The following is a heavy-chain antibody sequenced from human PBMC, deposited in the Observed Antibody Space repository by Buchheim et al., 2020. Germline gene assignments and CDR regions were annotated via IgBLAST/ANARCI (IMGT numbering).Heavy chain of an antibody. CDR1: GFTFSSYG. D-gene: IGHD3-16*02. CDR2: ISYDGSNK. Sequence: QVQLVESGGGVVQPGRSLRLSCAASGFTFSSYGMHWVRQAPGKELEWVAVISYDGSNKYYADSVKGRFTISRDNSKNTLYLQMNSLRAEDTAVYYCAKGGYDYVWGSYPLGYWGQGTL. V-gene: IGHV3-30*18. J-gene: IGHJ4*02. CDR3: AKGGYDYVWGSYPLGY.